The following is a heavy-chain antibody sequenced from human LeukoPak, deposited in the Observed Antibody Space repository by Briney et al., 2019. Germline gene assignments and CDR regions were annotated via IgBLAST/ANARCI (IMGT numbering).Heavy chain of an antibody. V-gene: IGHV4-59*08. CDR2: IYYSGNT. CDR3: ARHGAGEPRRGDAFDI. D-gene: IGHD1-14*01. Sequence: SETLSLTCTVSGGSISSYYWSWIRQPPGKGLEWIGYIYYSGNTNYNPSLKSRVTISVDTSKNQFSLKLSSVTAADTAVYYCARHGAGEPRRGDAFDIWGQGTMVTVSS. CDR1: GGSISSYY. J-gene: IGHJ3*02.